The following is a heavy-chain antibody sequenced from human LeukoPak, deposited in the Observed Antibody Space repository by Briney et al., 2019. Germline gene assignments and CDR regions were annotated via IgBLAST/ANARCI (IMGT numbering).Heavy chain of an antibody. V-gene: IGHV4-38-2*01. Sequence: SETLSLTCAVSDYSINSGHYWGWIRPPPGKGLEWIGRIYHNGRTYYNPSLKSRVTTSVDTSKNQFSLKLTSVTAADTAVYYCARHASPDIVIVPAATFDYWGQGTLVTVSS. D-gene: IGHD2-2*01. CDR1: DYSINSGHY. CDR3: ARHASPDIVIVPAATFDY. J-gene: IGHJ4*02. CDR2: IYHNGRT.